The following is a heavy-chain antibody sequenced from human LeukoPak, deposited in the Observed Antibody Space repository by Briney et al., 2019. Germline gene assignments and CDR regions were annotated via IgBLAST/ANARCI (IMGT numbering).Heavy chain of an antibody. CDR2: IYYSGST. CDR3: ARNYYYYYMDV. CDR1: GGSISSYY. V-gene: IGHV4-59*01. J-gene: IGHJ6*03. Sequence: SETLSLTCTVSGGSISSYYWSWIRQPPGKGLERIGDIYYSGSTNYNPSLKSRVTISVDTSKNQFSLTLSSVTAADTAVYYCARNYYYYYMDVWGKGTTVTVSS.